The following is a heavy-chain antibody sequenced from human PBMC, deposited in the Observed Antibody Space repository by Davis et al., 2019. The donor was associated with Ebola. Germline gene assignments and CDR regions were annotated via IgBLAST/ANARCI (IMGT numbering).Heavy chain of an antibody. V-gene: IGHV3-11*05. CDR1: GFTFSDYY. Sequence: PGGSLRLSCAASGFTFSDYYMSWIRQAPGKGLEWVSYISSSSSYTYYADSVKGRFTISRDNSKNTLYLQMNSLRAEDTAVYYCAKGSVYYYDSSGFLNWFDPWGQGTLVTVSS. CDR3: AKGSVYYYDSSGFLNWFDP. CDR2: ISSSSSYT. J-gene: IGHJ5*02. D-gene: IGHD3-22*01.